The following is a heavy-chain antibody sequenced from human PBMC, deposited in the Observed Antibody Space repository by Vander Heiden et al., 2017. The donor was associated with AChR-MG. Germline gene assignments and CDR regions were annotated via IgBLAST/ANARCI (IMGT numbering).Heavy chain of an antibody. CDR1: GGSFSGYY. V-gene: IGHV4-34*01. J-gene: IGHJ4*02. D-gene: IGHD4-17*01. Sequence: QVQLQQWGAGLLKPSETLSLTCAVYGGSFSGYYWSCIRQPPGKGLEWIGEINHSGSTNYNPSLKSRVTTSVDTSKNQFSLKLSSVTAADTAVYYCASPGHDYGGNSLDYWGQGTLVTVSS. CDR3: ASPGHDYGGNSLDY. CDR2: INHSGST.